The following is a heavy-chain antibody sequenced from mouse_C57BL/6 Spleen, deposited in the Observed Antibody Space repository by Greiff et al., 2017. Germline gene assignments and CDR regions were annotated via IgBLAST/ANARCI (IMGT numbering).Heavy chain of an antibody. CDR3: ARTNYSRYFDV. CDR1: GYTFTSYW. D-gene: IGHD2-5*01. J-gene: IGHJ1*03. Sequence: QVQLQQPGAELVKPGASVKLSCKASGYTFTSYWMHWVKQRPGQGLEWIGMIHPNSGSTNYNEKFKSKATLTVDKSSSTAYMQLSSLTSKDSAVYYCARTNYSRYFDVWGTGTTVTVSS. V-gene: IGHV1-64*01. CDR2: IHPNSGST.